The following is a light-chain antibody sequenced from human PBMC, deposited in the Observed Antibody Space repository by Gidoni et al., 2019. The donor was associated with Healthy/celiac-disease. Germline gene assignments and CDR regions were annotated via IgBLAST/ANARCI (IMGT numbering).Light chain of an antibody. J-gene: IGKJ1*01. CDR3: QQYGSSPPWT. V-gene: IGKV3-20*01. CDR1: QSVSSSY. Sequence: VLTQSPGTLSLSPGARATLSCRASQSVSSSYLAWYQQKPGQAPRLLIYGASSRATGIPDRFSGSGSGTDFTLTLSRLEPEDFAVYYCQQYGSSPPWTFGQGTKVEIK. CDR2: GAS.